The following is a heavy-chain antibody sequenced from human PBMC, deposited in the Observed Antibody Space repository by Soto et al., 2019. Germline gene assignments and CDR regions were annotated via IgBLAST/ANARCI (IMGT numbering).Heavy chain of an antibody. V-gene: IGHV1-18*01. J-gene: IGHJ6*02. Sequence: QVQLVQSGAEVKKPGASVKVSCKASGYTFTSYGISWVRQAPGQGLEWMGWISSYNGNTKYAQTLQGRVTMTTDTPTSTAYMGLRSLRSDDTAVYYCARRAPPMDVWGQGTTVTVSS. CDR1: GYTFTSYG. CDR3: ARRAPPMDV. CDR2: ISSYNGNT.